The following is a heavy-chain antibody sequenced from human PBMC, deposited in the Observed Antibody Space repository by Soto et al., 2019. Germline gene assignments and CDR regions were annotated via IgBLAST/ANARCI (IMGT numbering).Heavy chain of an antibody. D-gene: IGHD6-19*01. V-gene: IGHV3-23*01. CDR1: GFSFDSCA. Sequence: GGSLRLSCAASGFSFDSCAMSWVRQAPGQGLEWVSGISGSGSSTYYADSVKGRFTISRDNSRTTVFLQIESLRDDDTAVYFCAKGKTSGWYYFDFWGQGTLVTVSS. CDR3: AKGKTSGWYYFDF. CDR2: ISGSGSST. J-gene: IGHJ4*02.